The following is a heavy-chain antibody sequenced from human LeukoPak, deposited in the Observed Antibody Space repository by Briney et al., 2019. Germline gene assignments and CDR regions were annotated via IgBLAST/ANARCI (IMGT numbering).Heavy chain of an antibody. J-gene: IGHJ4*02. Sequence: GGSLRLSCAASRFTFSSYWMSWVRQAPGKGLEWVANIKQDGSEKYYVDSVKGRFTISRDNAKNSLYLQMNSLRAEDTAVYYCAREGYYYDSSGYYTVFDYWGQGTLVTVSS. V-gene: IGHV3-7*01. D-gene: IGHD3-22*01. CDR1: RFTFSSYW. CDR3: AREGYYYDSSGYYTVFDY. CDR2: IKQDGSEK.